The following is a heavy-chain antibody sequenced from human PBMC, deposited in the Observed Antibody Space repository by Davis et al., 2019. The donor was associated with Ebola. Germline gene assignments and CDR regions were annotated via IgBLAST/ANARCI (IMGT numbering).Heavy chain of an antibody. Sequence: ASVKVSCKASGYTFTSYGISWVRQAPGQGLEWMGWISGYNGNTNYAQKLQGRVTMTTDTSTRTAYMELRSLRSDDTALYYCARGDYGDYLMDYWGQGTLVTVSS. J-gene: IGHJ4*02. D-gene: IGHD4-17*01. V-gene: IGHV1-18*01. CDR3: ARGDYGDYLMDY. CDR2: ISGYNGNT. CDR1: GYTFTSYG.